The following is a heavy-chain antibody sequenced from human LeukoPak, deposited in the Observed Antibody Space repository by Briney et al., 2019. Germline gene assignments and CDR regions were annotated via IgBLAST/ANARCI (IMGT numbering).Heavy chain of an antibody. V-gene: IGHV3-7*01. Sequence: GGSLRLSCAASGFTFTKYWMTWVRQDPGKGLGWVANINQDGSERFYVDSVKGRFTISRDNAKNSLYLQMNSLGAEDTAVYYCARGLECRSTSCYLDTWGQGTLVTVSS. CDR1: GFTFTKYW. CDR2: INQDGSER. D-gene: IGHD2-2*01. CDR3: ARGLECRSTSCYLDT. J-gene: IGHJ4*02.